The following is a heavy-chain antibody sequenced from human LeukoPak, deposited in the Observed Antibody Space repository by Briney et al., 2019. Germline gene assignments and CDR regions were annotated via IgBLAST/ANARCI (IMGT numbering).Heavy chain of an antibody. CDR2: INPNSGGT. V-gene: IGHV1-2*02. CDR3: ARDHSSGYTYGGDY. J-gene: IGHJ4*02. Sequence: ASVKVSCKASGYTFTGYYMHWVRQAPGQGLEWMGWINPNSGGTNYAQKFQGRVTMTRDTSISTAYMELSRLRSDDTAVYYCARDHSSGYTYGGDYWGQGTLVTVSS. CDR1: GYTFTGYY. D-gene: IGHD5-18*01.